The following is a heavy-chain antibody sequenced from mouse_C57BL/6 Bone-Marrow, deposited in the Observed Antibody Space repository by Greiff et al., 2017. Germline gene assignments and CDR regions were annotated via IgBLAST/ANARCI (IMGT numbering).Heavy chain of an antibody. V-gene: IGHV5-4*01. CDR2: ISDGGSYT. CDR1: GFTFSSYA. D-gene: IGHD2-4*01. Sequence: EVMLVESGGGLVKPGGSLKLSCAASGFTFSSYALSWVRLTPETRLEWVATISDGGSYTYYPDNVKGRFTISRDNATNNLYLQMSHLKSEDTAMYYCARDDYDAWFAYWGQGTLVTVSA. CDR3: ARDDYDAWFAY. J-gene: IGHJ3*01.